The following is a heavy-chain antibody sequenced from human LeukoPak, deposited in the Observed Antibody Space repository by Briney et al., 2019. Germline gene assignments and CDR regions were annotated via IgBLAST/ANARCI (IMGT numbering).Heavy chain of an antibody. D-gene: IGHD4-17*01. CDR1: GFTFSSYA. CDR2: ISYDGSNK. V-gene: IGHV3-30-3*01. J-gene: IGHJ4*02. CDR3: ARDDGDYGIDY. Sequence: GGSLGLSCAASGFTFSSYAMHWVRQAPGKGLEWVAVISYDGSNKYYADSVKGRFTISRDNSKNTLYLQMNSLRAEDTAVYYCARDDGDYGIDYWGQGTLVTVSS.